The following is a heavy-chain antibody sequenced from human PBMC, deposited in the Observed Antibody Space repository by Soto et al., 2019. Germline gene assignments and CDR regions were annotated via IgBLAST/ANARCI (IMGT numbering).Heavy chain of an antibody. CDR2: INHSGST. CDR3: ARNEGTYVADWFDP. CDR1: GGSFSGYY. V-gene: IGHV4-34*01. Sequence: SETLSLTCAVYGGSFSGYYWSWIRQPPGKGLEWIGEINHSGSTNYNPSLKSRVTISVDTSKNQFSLKLSSVTAADTAVYYCARNEGTYVADWFDPWGQGNLVTASS. D-gene: IGHD1-1*01. J-gene: IGHJ5*02.